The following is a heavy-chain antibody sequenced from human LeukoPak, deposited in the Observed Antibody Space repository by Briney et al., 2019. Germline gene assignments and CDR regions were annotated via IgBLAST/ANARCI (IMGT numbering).Heavy chain of an antibody. CDR2: INHSGDT. CDR3: ARVSAYDSSGYYYYYYYYMDV. Sequence: SETLSLTCTVSGGSFSGYYWSWIRQPPGKGLEWIGEINHSGDTNYNPSLKSRFTISVDTSENQFSLKLSSVTAADTAVYYCARVSAYDSSGYYYYYYYYMDVWGKGTTVTVSS. J-gene: IGHJ6*03. V-gene: IGHV4-34*01. CDR1: GGSFSGYY. D-gene: IGHD3-22*01.